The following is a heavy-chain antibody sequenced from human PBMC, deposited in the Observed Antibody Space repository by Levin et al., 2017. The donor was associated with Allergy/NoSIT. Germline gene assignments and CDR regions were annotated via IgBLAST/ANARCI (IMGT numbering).Heavy chain of an antibody. J-gene: IGHJ4*02. D-gene: IGHD3-10*01. Sequence: SETLSLTCTVSGGSISSGSYYWSWIRQPPGTGLEWIGFIYHSGSTNYNPSLKSRLTISVDTSKNQFSLKLTSITAADTAVYYCARDRRYGSADYWGQGTLVTVSS. CDR2: IYHSGST. V-gene: IGHV4-61*01. CDR3: ARDRRYGSADY. CDR1: GGSISSGSYY.